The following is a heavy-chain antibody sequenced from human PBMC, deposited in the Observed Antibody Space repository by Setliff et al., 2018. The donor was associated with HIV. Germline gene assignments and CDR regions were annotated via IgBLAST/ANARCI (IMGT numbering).Heavy chain of an antibody. CDR3: ARTGYAFDI. Sequence: GGSLRLSCAASGFSFGSNWMSWVRQAPGKGLEWVANIKQDGSDKYYVDSVKGRFIISRDNAKNSVYLQMNSLRAEDTAVHYCARTGYAFDIWGRGTMVTVSS. J-gene: IGHJ3*02. CDR1: GFSFGSNW. CDR2: IKQDGSDK. V-gene: IGHV3-7*03.